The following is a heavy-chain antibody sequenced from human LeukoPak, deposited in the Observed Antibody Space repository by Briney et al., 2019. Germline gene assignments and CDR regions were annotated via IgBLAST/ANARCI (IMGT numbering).Heavy chain of an antibody. J-gene: IGHJ6*03. Sequence: ASVKVSCKASGYTFTTHSMHWVRQGPRQGLEWMGIINPSGGLTTYAQKFQGRVTMTRDMSTSTVYMELSSLRSEDTAVYYCARSNYYYYMDVWGKGTTVTVSS. V-gene: IGHV1-46*01. CDR1: GYTFTTHS. CDR3: ARSNYYYYMDV. CDR2: INPSGGLT.